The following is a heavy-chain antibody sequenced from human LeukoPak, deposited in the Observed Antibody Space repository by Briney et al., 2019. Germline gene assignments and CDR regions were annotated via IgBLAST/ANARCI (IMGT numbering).Heavy chain of an antibody. V-gene: IGHV1-2*04. CDR1: GYTFIVYY. J-gene: IGHJ3*02. Sequence: ASVTVSCKASGYTFIVYYMQWVPQAPGQALEWMGWINPNSGGTNYAQKFQGWVTMTRDTSISTAYMDLSRLRSDDTAVYYCARACSTSCHDAFDIWGQGTMVTVSS. CDR3: ARACSTSCHDAFDI. D-gene: IGHD2-2*01. CDR2: INPNSGGT.